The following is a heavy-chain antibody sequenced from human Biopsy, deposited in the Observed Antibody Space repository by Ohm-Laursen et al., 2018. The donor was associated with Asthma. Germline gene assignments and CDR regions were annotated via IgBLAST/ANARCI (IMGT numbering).Heavy chain of an antibody. CDR3: ARKAGSCISRTCYSLDF. Sequence: ASVNVSCKSLGGTFNTYVIGWVRQAPGQGLEWMGGSNSVFGTTTYPQKFQDRVTITADDSTSTVYMELSSLRSEDTAVYYCARKAGSCISRTCYSLDFWGQGTLVTVSS. CDR2: SNSVFGTT. J-gene: IGHJ4*02. D-gene: IGHD2-2*01. CDR1: GGTFNTYV. V-gene: IGHV1-69*13.